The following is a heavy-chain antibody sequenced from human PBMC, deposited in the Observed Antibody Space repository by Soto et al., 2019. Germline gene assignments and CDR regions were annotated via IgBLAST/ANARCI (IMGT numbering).Heavy chain of an antibody. J-gene: IGHJ4*02. Sequence: SETLSLTCAVYGGYFSGYYWSWIRQSPGKGLEWIGEIDQSGSTNSNPSLKSRVTISVDASKKQFFLKLKSVTAADTAVYYCARNDYVDYRPGYWGQGPLVTVSS. CDR2: IDQSGST. V-gene: IGHV4-34*01. CDR1: GGYFSGYY. D-gene: IGHD4-17*01. CDR3: ARNDYVDYRPGY.